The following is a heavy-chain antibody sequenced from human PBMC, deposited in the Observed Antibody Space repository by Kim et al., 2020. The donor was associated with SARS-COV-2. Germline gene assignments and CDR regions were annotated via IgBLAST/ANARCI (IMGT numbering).Heavy chain of an antibody. D-gene: IGHD3-22*01. V-gene: IGHV4-39*01. CDR3: ARQYDSSGYYHLGAFDI. Sequence: SETLSLTCTVSGGSISSSSYYWGWIRQPPGKGLEWIGSIYYSGSTYYNPSLKSRVTISVDTSKNQFSLKLSSVTAADTAVYYCARQYDSSGYYHLGAFDIWGQGTMVTVSS. CDR2: IYYSGST. CDR1: GGSISSSSYY. J-gene: IGHJ3*02.